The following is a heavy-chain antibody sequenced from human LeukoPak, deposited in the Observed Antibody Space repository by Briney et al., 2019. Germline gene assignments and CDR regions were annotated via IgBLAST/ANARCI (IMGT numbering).Heavy chain of an antibody. CDR3: ARGPTGGSCYFDY. J-gene: IGHJ4*02. CDR1: GGSISSYY. D-gene: IGHD1-26*01. V-gene: IGHV4-59*08. CDR2: IYYSGST. Sequence: SETLSLTCTVSGGSISSYYWSWIRQPPGKGLEWIGYIYYSGSTNYNPSLKSRVTISVDTSKNQFSLKLSSVTAADTAVYYCARGPTGGSCYFDYWGQGTLVTVSS.